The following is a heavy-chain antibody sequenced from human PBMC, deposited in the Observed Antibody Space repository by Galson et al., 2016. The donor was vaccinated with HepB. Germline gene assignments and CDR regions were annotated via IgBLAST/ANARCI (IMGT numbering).Heavy chain of an antibody. CDR3: ARRLGYYFDH. CDR1: GYTFSNYW. CDR2: IYPGDSYP. V-gene: IGHV5-51*01. D-gene: IGHD7-27*01. Sequence: QSGAEVTKPGESLKISCQGSGYTFSNYWIAWVRQMPGKGLEWMGIIYPGDSYPTYSPSFQGRVTIATDESTNTAYIQWRSLQASDPAMYYCARRLGYYFDHWGQGTLVTVSS. J-gene: IGHJ4*02.